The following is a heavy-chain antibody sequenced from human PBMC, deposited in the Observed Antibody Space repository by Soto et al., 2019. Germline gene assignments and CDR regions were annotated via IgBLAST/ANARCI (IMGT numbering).Heavy chain of an antibody. J-gene: IGHJ6*02. V-gene: IGHV1-69*06. CDR2: IIPIFGTA. D-gene: IGHD1-26*01. Sequence: GASVKVSCKASGGTFSSYAISWVRQGPGQGLEWMGGIIPIFGTANYAQKFQGRVTITADKSTSTAYMELSSLRSEDTAVYYCAVGTQEQLYYYYGMDVWGQGPTVTVAS. CDR1: GGTFSSYA. CDR3: AVGTQEQLYYYYGMDV.